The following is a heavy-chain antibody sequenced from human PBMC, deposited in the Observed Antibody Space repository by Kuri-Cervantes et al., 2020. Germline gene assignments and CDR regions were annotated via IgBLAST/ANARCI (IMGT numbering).Heavy chain of an antibody. Sequence: GSLRLSCTVSGGSISSYYWSWIRQPPGKGLEWIGYIYYSGSTNYNPSLKSRVTISVDTSKNQFSLKLGSVTAADTAVYYCAGERRYYDSSGYYPLFDYWGQGTLVTVSS. CDR1: GGSISSYY. D-gene: IGHD3-22*01. CDR2: IYYSGST. V-gene: IGHV4-59*12. J-gene: IGHJ4*02. CDR3: AGERRYYDSSGYYPLFDY.